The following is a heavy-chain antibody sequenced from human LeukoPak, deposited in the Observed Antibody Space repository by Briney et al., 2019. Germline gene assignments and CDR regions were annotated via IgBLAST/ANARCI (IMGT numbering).Heavy chain of an antibody. J-gene: IGHJ4*02. V-gene: IGHV3-7*01. CDR1: GFTFNNYW. D-gene: IGHD5-18*01. CDR3: AKRDDLRAYSYPDY. CDR2: IKRDGSEK. Sequence: PGGSLRLSCAASGFTFNNYWMTWVRQAPGKGLEWVANIKRDGSEKYYVDSVKGRFTISRDNAKNSLYLQMNSLRAEDTGVYYCAKRDDLRAYSYPDYWGQGTLVTVSS.